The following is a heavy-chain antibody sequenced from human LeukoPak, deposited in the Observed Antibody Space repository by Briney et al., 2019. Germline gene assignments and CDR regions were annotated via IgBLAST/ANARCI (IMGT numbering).Heavy chain of an antibody. Sequence: SETLSLTCAVSGGSVSSSGYSWSWIRQPPGKGLEWIGYIYHSGSTNYNPSLKSRVTISVDTSKNQFSLKLSSVTAADTAVYYCAGITFQLYYDFWSGSGTRSPIIDYWGQGTLVTVSS. J-gene: IGHJ4*02. D-gene: IGHD3-3*01. CDR2: IYHSGST. CDR3: AGITFQLYYDFWSGSGTRSPIIDY. V-gene: IGHV4-30-2*01. CDR1: GGSVSSSGYS.